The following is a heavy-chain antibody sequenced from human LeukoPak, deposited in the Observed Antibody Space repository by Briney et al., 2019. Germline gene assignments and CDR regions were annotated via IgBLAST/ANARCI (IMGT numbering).Heavy chain of an antibody. D-gene: IGHD3-22*01. V-gene: IGHV3-7*01. Sequence: GGSLRLSCAASGFPFSDYWMDWVRQIPGKGMEWVANINQDGSERYYADSVKGRFTISRDNAKNSLYLQMNSLRAEDTAAYYCAKDTYYYDSSGYSHYFDYWGQGTLVTVSS. CDR1: GFPFSDYW. CDR2: INQDGSER. CDR3: AKDTYYYDSSGYSHYFDY. J-gene: IGHJ4*02.